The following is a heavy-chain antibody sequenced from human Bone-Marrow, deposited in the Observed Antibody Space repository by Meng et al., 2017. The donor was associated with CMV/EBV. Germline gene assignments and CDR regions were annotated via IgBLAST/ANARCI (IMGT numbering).Heavy chain of an antibody. CDR2: ISGSGGST. J-gene: IGHJ6*03. D-gene: IGHD3-3*01. CDR1: GFAFSSYA. CDR3: AKLAIFGVAKDYYDMDV. V-gene: IGHV3-23*01. Sequence: GESLKISCAASGFAFSSYALHWVRRAPGKGLEWVSAISGSGGSTYYADSVKGRFTISRDNSKNTLYLQMNSLRAEDTAVYYCAKLAIFGVAKDYYDMDVWGEGTTVTVSS.